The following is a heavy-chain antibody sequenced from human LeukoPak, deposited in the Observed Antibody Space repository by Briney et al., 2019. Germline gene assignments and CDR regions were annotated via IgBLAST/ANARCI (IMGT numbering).Heavy chain of an antibody. J-gene: IGHJ4*02. CDR2: INHSGST. D-gene: IGHD2-8*01. CDR1: GGSISSGGYS. Sequence: SETLSLTCAVSGGSISSGGYSWSWIRQPPGKGLEWIGEINHSGSTNYNPSLRSRVTISVDTSKNQFSLKLSSVTAADTAVYYCARGPIVLMVYARGYYFDYWGQGTLVTVSS. V-gene: IGHV4-30-2*01. CDR3: ARGPIVLMVYARGYYFDY.